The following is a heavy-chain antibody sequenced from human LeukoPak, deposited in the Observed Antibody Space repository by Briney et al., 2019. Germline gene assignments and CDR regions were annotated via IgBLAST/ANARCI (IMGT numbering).Heavy chain of an antibody. CDR2: IYISGNT. CDR3: ARDLYIRYDILWYFDY. J-gene: IGHJ4*02. D-gene: IGHD3-9*01. V-gene: IGHV4-61*02. CDR1: GGSISSGYYF. Sequence: PSETLSLTCTVSGGSISSGYYFWNWIRQPAGKGLEWIGRIYISGNTNYNPFLKSRVTISVDTSKNQFSLKLSSVTAADTAVYYCARDLYIRYDILWYFDYWGQGTLVTVSS.